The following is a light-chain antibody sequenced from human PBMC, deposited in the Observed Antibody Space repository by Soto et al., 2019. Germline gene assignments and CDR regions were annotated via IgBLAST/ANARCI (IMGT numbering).Light chain of an antibody. CDR1: RTISSW. Sequence: DIQMTQSPSTLSGSVGDRVTITCRASRTISSWVAWYQQKPGKAPKLLIYAASSLESGVPSRFSGSGSGTDFTLTISCLQSEDFATYYCQQYYSYPRTFGQGTKVDIK. CDR3: QQYYSYPRT. V-gene: IGKV1-5*01. CDR2: AAS. J-gene: IGKJ1*01.